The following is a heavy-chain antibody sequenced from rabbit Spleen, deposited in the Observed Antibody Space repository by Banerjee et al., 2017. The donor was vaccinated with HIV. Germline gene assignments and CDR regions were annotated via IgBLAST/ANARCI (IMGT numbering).Heavy chain of an antibody. CDR3: ARDTGTSFSTYGMDL. CDR2: IYAGSSAST. CDR1: GFSFSDRDV. V-gene: IGHV1S40*01. Sequence: QSLEESGGDLVQPEGSLTLTCKASGFSFSDRDVMCWVRQAPGKGLEWIACIYAGSSASTYSASWAKGRFTISKTSSTTVTLQMTSLTVADTATYFCARDTGTSFSTYGMDLWGPGTLVTVS. J-gene: IGHJ6*01. D-gene: IGHD8-1*01.